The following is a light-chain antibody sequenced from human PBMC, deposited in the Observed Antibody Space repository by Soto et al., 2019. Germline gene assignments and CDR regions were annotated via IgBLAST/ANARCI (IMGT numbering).Light chain of an antibody. CDR3: SSYTSSSIRYV. V-gene: IGLV2-14*01. CDR1: SSDGGGYNY. Sequence: QSALTQPASVSGSPGQSITISCTGTSSDGGGYNYVSWYQQHPGKAPKLMIYEVSNRPSGVSNRFSGSKSGNTASLTISGLQAEDEADYYCSSYTSSSIRYVFGTGTKLTVL. J-gene: IGLJ1*01. CDR2: EVS.